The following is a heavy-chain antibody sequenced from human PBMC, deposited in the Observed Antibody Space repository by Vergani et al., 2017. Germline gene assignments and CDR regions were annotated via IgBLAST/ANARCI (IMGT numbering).Heavy chain of an antibody. Sequence: VQLVESGGGLVQPGRSLRLSCAASGFTFSSYAMSWVRQAPGKGLEWVAVISYDGSNKYYADSVKGRFTISRDNSKNTLYLQMNSLRAEDTAVYYCARALVVTASITDYWGQGTLVTVSS. CDR2: ISYDGSNK. D-gene: IGHD2-21*02. V-gene: IGHV3-30*04. CDR1: GFTFSSYA. CDR3: ARALVVTASITDY. J-gene: IGHJ4*02.